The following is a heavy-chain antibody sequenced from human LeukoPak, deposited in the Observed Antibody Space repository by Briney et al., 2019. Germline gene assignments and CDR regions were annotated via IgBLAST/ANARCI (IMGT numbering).Heavy chain of an antibody. J-gene: IGHJ4*02. Sequence: GASVKVSCKVSGSTLTGLSIHWVRQAPGKGLEWMGGLDPEDGEMLYSQRFQGRVTMTEETSTDTAYMELSSLTSDDTAVYFCATEEDGSFPAFDCWGQGSRVTI. CDR1: GSTLTGLS. CDR2: LDPEDGEM. CDR3: ATEEDGSFPAFDC. D-gene: IGHD1-26*01. V-gene: IGHV1-24*01.